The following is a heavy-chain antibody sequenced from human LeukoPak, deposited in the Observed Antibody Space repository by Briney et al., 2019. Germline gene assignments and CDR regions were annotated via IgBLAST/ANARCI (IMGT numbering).Heavy chain of an antibody. CDR2: ISYDGSNK. J-gene: IGHJ4*02. Sequence: PGGSLRLSCAASGFTFSSYAMHWVRQAPGKGLEWVAVISYDGSNKYYADSVKGRFTISRDNSKNTLYLQMNSLRAEDTAVYYCAKGPYNWNSYFDYWGQGTLVTVSS. CDR3: AKGPYNWNSYFDY. CDR1: GFTFSSYA. D-gene: IGHD1-7*01. V-gene: IGHV3-30-3*01.